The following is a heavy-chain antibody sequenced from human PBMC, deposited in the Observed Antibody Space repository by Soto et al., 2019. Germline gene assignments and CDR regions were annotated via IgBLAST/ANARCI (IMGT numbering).Heavy chain of an antibody. CDR1: GGSFSDYY. D-gene: IGHD6-13*01. J-gene: IGHJ4*02. CDR3: ATGSDLAWEMTAG. CDR2: IFRGGGP. V-gene: IGHV4-34*01. Sequence: PSETLSLTCAVYGGSFSDYYWTWIRQPPGKGLEWIGEIFRGGGPNYNPSLKSRVTISADTSKNQFSLNLNSVTAADTAVYYCATGSDLAWEMTAGRGQGTPVTVAS.